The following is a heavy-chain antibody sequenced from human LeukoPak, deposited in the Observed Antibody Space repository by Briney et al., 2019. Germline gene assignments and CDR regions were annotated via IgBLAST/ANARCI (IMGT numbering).Heavy chain of an antibody. CDR3: AREGYDSRPKKYYFDY. V-gene: IGHV4-31*03. Sequence: SQTLSLTCTVSGGSISSGGYYWSWIRQHPGKGPEWIGYIYYSGSTYYNPSLKSRVTISVDTSKNQFSLKLSSVTAADTAVYYCAREGYDSRPKKYYFDYWGQGTLVTVSS. D-gene: IGHD3-22*01. J-gene: IGHJ4*02. CDR2: IYYSGST. CDR1: GGSISSGGYY.